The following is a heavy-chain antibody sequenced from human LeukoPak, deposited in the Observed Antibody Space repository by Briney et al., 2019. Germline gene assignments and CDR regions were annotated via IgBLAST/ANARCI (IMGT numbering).Heavy chain of an antibody. J-gene: IGHJ4*02. CDR1: GGSISSYY. CDR2: INHSGST. CDR3: ARGPRGPRGGYFDY. V-gene: IGHV4-34*01. D-gene: IGHD3-10*01. Sequence: SETLSLTCTVSGGSISSYYWSWIRQPPGKGLEWIGEINHSGSTNYNPSLKSRVTISVDTSKNQFSLKLSSVTAADTAVYYCARGPRGPRGGYFDYWGQGTLVTVSS.